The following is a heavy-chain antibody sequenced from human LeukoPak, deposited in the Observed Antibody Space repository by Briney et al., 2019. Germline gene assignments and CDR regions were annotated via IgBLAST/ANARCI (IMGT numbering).Heavy chain of an antibody. V-gene: IGHV1-8*01. CDR2: MNPNSGNT. CDR1: GYTFTSYD. J-gene: IGHJ5*02. Sequence: ASVKVSCKASGYTFTSYDINWVRQATGQGLEWMGWMNPNSGNTGYAQKFQGRVTMTRNTSISTAYMELSSLRSEDMAVYYCARGGYYDFWSGYYSYNWFDPWGQGTLVTVSS. D-gene: IGHD3-3*01. CDR3: ARGGYYDFWSGYYSYNWFDP.